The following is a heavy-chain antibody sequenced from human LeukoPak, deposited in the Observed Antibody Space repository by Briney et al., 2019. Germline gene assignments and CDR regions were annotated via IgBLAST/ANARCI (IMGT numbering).Heavy chain of an antibody. V-gene: IGHV3-23*01. Sequence: PGGSLRLSCAASGFTFSSYAMSWVRQAPGKGLEWVSAISGSGGSTYYADSVKGRFTISRDNSKHTPYLQMTSLRAEDTAVYYCAKVSITMIVVAPPDYWGQGTLVTVSS. CDR3: AKVSITMIVVAPPDY. D-gene: IGHD3-22*01. CDR1: GFTFSSYA. J-gene: IGHJ4*02. CDR2: ISGSGGST.